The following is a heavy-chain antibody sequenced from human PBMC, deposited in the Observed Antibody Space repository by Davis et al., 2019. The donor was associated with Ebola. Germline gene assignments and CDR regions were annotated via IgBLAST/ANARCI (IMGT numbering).Heavy chain of an antibody. Sequence: HTGGSLRLSCVASGFTFSSNWMQWVRHVPGKGLVWVSRIDGLGVSATYADSVRGRFTISRDNAKNTLYLQMNSLRAEDTAVYYCARHPHVTINMVQGVMKTTGYYGMDVWGQGTTVTVSS. V-gene: IGHV3-74*01. CDR3: ARHPHVTINMVQGVMKTTGYYGMDV. CDR1: GFTFSSNW. D-gene: IGHD3-10*01. CDR2: IDGLGVSA. J-gene: IGHJ6*02.